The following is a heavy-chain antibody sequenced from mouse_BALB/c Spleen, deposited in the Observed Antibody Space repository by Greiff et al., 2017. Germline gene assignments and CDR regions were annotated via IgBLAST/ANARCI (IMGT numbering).Heavy chain of an antibody. D-gene: IGHD2-4*01. Sequence: EVKLQESGPELVKPGASVKISCKASGYSFTGYFMNWVMQSHGKSLEWIGRINPYNGDTFYNQKFKGKATLTVDKSSSTAHMELRSLASEDSAVYYCARSTMITTRAMDYWGQGTSVTVSS. CDR3: ARSTMITTRAMDY. CDR1: GYSFTGYF. V-gene: IGHV1-20*02. J-gene: IGHJ4*01. CDR2: INPYNGDT.